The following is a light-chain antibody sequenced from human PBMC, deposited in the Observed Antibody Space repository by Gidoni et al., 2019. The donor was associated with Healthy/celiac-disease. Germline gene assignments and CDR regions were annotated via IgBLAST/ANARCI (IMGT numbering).Light chain of an antibody. V-gene: IGKV1-39*01. Sequence: DIQMTQSPSSLSASVGDRVTITCRASQSISSYLNWYQQKPGKAPKLLIYAASSLQSGVPSRFSGSVSGTDFTLTISSLQPEGFATYYCQQSYSTPRTFGQGTKVEIK. J-gene: IGKJ1*01. CDR1: QSISSY. CDR3: QQSYSTPRT. CDR2: AAS.